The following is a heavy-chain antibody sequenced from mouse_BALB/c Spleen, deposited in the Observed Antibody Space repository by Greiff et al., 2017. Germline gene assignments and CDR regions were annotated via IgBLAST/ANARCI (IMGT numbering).Heavy chain of an antibody. Sequence: EVKLMESGGGLVQPGGSLKLSCAASGFTFSSYTMAWVRQTPEKRLEWVAYISNGGGSTYYPDTVKGRFTISRDNAKNTLYLQMSSLKSEDTAMYYCARHPSNWDYAMDYWGQGTSVTVSS. J-gene: IGHJ4*01. CDR1: GFTFSSYT. CDR2: ISNGGGST. V-gene: IGHV5-12-2*01. CDR3: ARHPSNWDYAMDY. D-gene: IGHD4-1*01.